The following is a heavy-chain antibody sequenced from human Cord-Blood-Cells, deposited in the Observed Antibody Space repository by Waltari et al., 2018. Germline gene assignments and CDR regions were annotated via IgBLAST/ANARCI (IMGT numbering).Heavy chain of an antibody. CDR2: NNHSGST. CDR3: ASTSSWYY. Sequence: QVQLQQWGAGLLKPSETLSLTCAVYGGSFSGYYWSWTRQPPGKGLEWIGENNHSGSTNYNPSLKSRVTISVDTSKNQFSLKLSSVTAADTAVYYCASTSSWYYWGQGTLVTVSS. CDR1: GGSFSGYY. J-gene: IGHJ4*02. V-gene: IGHV4-34*01. D-gene: IGHD6-13*01.